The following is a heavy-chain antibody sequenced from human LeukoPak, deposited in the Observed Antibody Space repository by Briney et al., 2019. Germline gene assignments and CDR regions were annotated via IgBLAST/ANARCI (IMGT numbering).Heavy chain of an antibody. Sequence: GGSLRLSCAAPGFTFSSYWMSWVRQAPGKGLEWVANIKQDGSEKYYVDSVKGRFTISRDNAKNSLYLQMNSLRAEGTAVYYCARDGGAGWGQGTLVTVSS. D-gene: IGHD2-15*01. CDR1: GFTFSSYW. CDR3: ARDGGAG. V-gene: IGHV3-7*01. CDR2: IKQDGSEK. J-gene: IGHJ4*02.